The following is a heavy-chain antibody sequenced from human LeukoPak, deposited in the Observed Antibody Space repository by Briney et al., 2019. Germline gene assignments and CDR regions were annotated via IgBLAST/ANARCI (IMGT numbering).Heavy chain of an antibody. J-gene: IGHJ4*02. Sequence: SETLSLTCAVSGASISSSGSFWGWFRQPPGRGLELLGTISHSGTTYYNPSLKSRVTISTDTSKNNYSLKLTSVTAVDTAVYYCTRDLGNWLIDYWGQGTLVTVSS. D-gene: IGHD4-23*01. V-gene: IGHV4-39*07. CDR1: GASISSSGSF. CDR3: TRDLGNWLIDY. CDR2: ISHSGTT.